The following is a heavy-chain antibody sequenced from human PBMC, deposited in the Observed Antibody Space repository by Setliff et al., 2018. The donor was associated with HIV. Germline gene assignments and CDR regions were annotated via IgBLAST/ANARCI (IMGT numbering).Heavy chain of an antibody. V-gene: IGHV4-59*01. J-gene: IGHJ3*02. D-gene: IGHD2-21*02. CDR1: GASISSDT. Sequence: SETLSLTCIVSGASISSDTWSWIRQPPGKGLQWIGFIYNSEMINYNPSLKSRVSMSLDTSKNQFSLKLTSVTAADTAVYYCARKRNGDFLIGAFDIWGQGTLVTVSS. CDR3: ARKRNGDFLIGAFDI. CDR2: IYNSEMI.